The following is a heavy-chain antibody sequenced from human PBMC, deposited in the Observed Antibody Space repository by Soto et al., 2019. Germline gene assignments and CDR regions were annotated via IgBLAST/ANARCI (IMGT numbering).Heavy chain of an antibody. J-gene: IGHJ6*02. CDR3: AKKGPAASSPHYYYYGMDV. CDR1: GFTFSSYG. Sequence: GGSLRLSCAASGFTFSSYGIHWVRQAPGKGLEWVAVISYDGSNKYYADSVKGRFTISRDNSKNTLYLQMNSLRAEDTAVYYCAKKGPAASSPHYYYYGMDVWGQGTTVTVSS. CDR2: ISYDGSNK. D-gene: IGHD6-13*01. V-gene: IGHV3-30*18.